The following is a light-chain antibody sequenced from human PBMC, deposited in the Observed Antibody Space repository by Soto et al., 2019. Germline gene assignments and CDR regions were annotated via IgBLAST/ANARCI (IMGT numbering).Light chain of an antibody. Sequence: DIQMTQSPSSLSACVGDRVTITCRASQSISSYLNWYQQKPGKAPKLLIYAASSLQSGVPSRFSGSGSGTDFTLTISTLKPEDFATYYCQQSYSTLTFGPGTKVDIK. V-gene: IGKV1-39*01. CDR1: QSISSY. CDR3: QQSYSTLT. CDR2: AAS. J-gene: IGKJ3*01.